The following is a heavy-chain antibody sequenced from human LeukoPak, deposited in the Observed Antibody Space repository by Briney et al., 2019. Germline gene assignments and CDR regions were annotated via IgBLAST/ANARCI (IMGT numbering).Heavy chain of an antibody. D-gene: IGHD3-22*01. J-gene: IGHJ4*02. CDR2: LSGSGGST. Sequence: GGSLRLSCAASGFTFSSYAMSWVRQAPGKRLEWVSALSGSGGSTYYADSVKGRFIISRDNSKNTLFLQMNSLRAEDTVIYYCAKLCGWHYDSSGSYWGQGTLVTVSS. CDR1: GFTFSSYA. CDR3: AKLCGWHYDSSGSY. V-gene: IGHV3-23*01.